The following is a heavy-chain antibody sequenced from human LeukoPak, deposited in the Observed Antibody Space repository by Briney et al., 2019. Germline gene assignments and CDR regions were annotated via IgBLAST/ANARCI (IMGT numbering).Heavy chain of an antibody. CDR1: GFTFSSYS. CDR3: VRDLFDDYSLDY. V-gene: IGHV3-21*01. J-gene: IGHJ4*02. D-gene: IGHD5-12*01. Sequence: GGSLRLSCAVSGFTFSSYSMNWVRQAPGKGREWGSSINFDSSLMYYAESMKGRFTISKDNARNSLYLQINSLRADATAVYYCVRDLFDDYSLDYWGQGTLVTVSS. CDR2: INFDSSLM.